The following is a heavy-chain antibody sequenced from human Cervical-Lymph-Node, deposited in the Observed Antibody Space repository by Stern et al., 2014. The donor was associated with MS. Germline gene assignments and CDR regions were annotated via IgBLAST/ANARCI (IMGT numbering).Heavy chain of an antibody. CDR2: IVPLFGTP. Sequence: VQLVESGAEVKKPWSSVKVSCKASGGTFNNHVISWVRQARGQGLEWMGGIVPLFGTPDYARKFQVRVTIAEDKSTSTVHMVMSSLNREDTGIYYCANRDMGYTYGRHDYWGQGTLVTVS. CDR1: GGTFNNHV. D-gene: IGHD5-12*01. CDR3: ANRDMGYTYGRHDY. J-gene: IGHJ4*02. V-gene: IGHV1-69*06.